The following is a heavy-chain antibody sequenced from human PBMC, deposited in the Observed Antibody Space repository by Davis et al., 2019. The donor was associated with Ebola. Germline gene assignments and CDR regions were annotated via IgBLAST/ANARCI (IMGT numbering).Heavy chain of an antibody. CDR2: IHSSGRST. CDR1: GHTFTNHY. V-gene: IGHV1-46*01. Sequence: ASVKVSCKTSGHTFTNHYLHWVRQAPGQGLEWMGVIHSSGRSTRTAQRFQGRITMTRDTSTSTIYMALSSLTAEDTAVYYCARLEGLGGTYTDWGQGTLVTVSS. CDR3: ARLEGLGGTYTD. J-gene: IGHJ4*02. D-gene: IGHD1-26*01.